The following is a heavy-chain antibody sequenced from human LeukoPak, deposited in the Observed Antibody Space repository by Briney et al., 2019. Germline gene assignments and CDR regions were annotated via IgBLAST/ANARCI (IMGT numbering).Heavy chain of an antibody. CDR1: GGTFSSYA. V-gene: IGHV1-69*01. CDR3: ARTLYCSSTSCSFDY. J-gene: IGHJ4*02. Sequence: SVKVSCXASGGTFSSYAISWVRQARGQGLEWMGGIIPIFGTANYAQKFQGRVTITADESTSTAYMELSSLRSEDTAVYYCARTLYCSSTSCSFDYWGQGTLVTVSS. CDR2: IIPIFGTA. D-gene: IGHD2-2*01.